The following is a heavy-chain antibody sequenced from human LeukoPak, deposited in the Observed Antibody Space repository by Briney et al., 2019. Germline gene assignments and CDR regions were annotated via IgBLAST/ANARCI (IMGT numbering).Heavy chain of an antibody. D-gene: IGHD2-2*01. Sequence: ASVKVSCKASGYTFTGYYMHWVRQAPGQGLEWMGWINPNSGGTNYTQKFQGRVTMTRDTSISTAYMELSRLRSDDTAVYYCASSGGYCSSTSCYHALLFDYWGQGTLVTVSS. CDR2: INPNSGGT. CDR1: GYTFTGYY. CDR3: ASSGGYCSSTSCYHALLFDY. J-gene: IGHJ4*02. V-gene: IGHV1-2*02.